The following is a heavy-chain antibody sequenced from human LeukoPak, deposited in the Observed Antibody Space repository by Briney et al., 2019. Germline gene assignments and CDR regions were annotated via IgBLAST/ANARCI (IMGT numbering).Heavy chain of an antibody. D-gene: IGHD6-13*01. CDR3: AKDLGYSSSWRDAFDI. CDR1: GFTFSSYA. Sequence: GGSLRLSCAASGFTFSSYAMSWVRQAPGKGLEWVSAISGSGGSTYYADSVKGRFTIPRDNSKNTLYLQMNSLRAEDTAVYYCAKDLGYSSSWRDAFDIWGQGTMVTVSS. J-gene: IGHJ3*02. V-gene: IGHV3-23*01. CDR2: ISGSGGST.